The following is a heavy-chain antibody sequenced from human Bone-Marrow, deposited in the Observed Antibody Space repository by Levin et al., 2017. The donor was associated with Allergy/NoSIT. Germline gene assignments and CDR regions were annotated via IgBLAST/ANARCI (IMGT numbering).Heavy chain of an antibody. CDR1: GSTFPNYW. V-gene: IGHV5-51*01. J-gene: IGHJ4*02. D-gene: IGHD6-13*01. Sequence: GGSLRLSCKGFGSTFPNYWIAWVRQMPGKGLEWMGTTWPSDSNTRYSPSFQGQVTISPDRSINTAYLHWSSLKASDTAMYYCVTSSSSWFEEGVFDYWGLGTLVTVSS. CDR3: VTSSSSWFEEGVFDY. CDR2: TWPSDSNT.